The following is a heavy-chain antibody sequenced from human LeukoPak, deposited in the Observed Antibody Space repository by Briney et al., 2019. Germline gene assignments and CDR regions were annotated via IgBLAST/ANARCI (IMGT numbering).Heavy chain of an antibody. CDR1: GGSISSYY. Sequence: SETLSLTCTVSGGSISSYYWSWIRQPPGKGLEWIGYIYNSGSTNYNPSLKSRVTISVDTSKNQFSLKLSSATAADTAVYYCARHRRGYSGYEDAFDIWGQGTMVTVSS. V-gene: IGHV4-59*08. D-gene: IGHD5-12*01. CDR2: IYNSGST. J-gene: IGHJ3*02. CDR3: ARHRRGYSGYEDAFDI.